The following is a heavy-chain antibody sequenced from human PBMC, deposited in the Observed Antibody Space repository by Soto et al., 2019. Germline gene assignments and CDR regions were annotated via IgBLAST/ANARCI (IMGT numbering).Heavy chain of an antibody. CDR1: GGSISSYY. Sequence: SETLSLTCTVSGGSISSYYWSWIRQPPGKGLEWIGYIYYSGSTNYNPSLKSRVTISVDTSKNQFSLKLSSVTAADTAVYYCARPGTTGIDIWGQGTMVTVSS. D-gene: IGHD1-7*01. CDR3: ARPGTTGIDI. CDR2: IYYSGST. V-gene: IGHV4-59*08. J-gene: IGHJ3*02.